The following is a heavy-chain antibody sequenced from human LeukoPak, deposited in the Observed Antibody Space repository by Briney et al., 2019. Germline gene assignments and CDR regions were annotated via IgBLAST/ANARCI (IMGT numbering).Heavy chain of an antibody. CDR1: GFTFSNAW. Sequence: GSLRLSCVASGFTFSNAWMNWVRQAPGKGLEWVGRIKSKTDGGTTDYAAPVKGRFTISRDDSKNTLYLQMNSLKTEDTAVYHCTTVGCSSTSCYIDYWRQGNLVPVSS. CDR3: TTVGCSSTSCYIDY. D-gene: IGHD2-2*01. J-gene: IGHJ4*02. V-gene: IGHV3-15*01. CDR2: IKSKTDGGTT.